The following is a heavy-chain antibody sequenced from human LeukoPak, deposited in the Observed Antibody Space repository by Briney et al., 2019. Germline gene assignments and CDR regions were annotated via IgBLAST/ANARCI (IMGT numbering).Heavy chain of an antibody. V-gene: IGHV3-23*01. D-gene: IGHD3-22*01. J-gene: IGHJ4*02. CDR3: AKSSGYYFHY. Sequence: GGSLRLSCAASGFTFSSYAMSWVRQAPGKELEWVSAISGSDGSTYYADSVKGRFTISRDISKSTLYLQMNSLRAEDTAVYYCAKSSGYYFHYWGQGTLVTVSS. CDR2: ISGSDGST. CDR1: GFTFSSYA.